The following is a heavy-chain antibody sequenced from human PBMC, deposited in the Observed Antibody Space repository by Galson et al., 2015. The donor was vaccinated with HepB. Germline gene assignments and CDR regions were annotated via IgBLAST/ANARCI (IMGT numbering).Heavy chain of an antibody. V-gene: IGHV3-23*01. Sequence: SLRLSCAASGFTFSGYAMNWVRQAPGKGLEWVSTISSSGSTTNFSDSVQGRFTISRDNSKNTLYLQMNSLRAEDTALYYCAKHSGSGTYYQRQFDPWGQGTLVTVSS. CDR1: GFTFSGYA. CDR3: AKHSGSGTYYQRQFDP. J-gene: IGHJ5*02. D-gene: IGHD3-10*01. CDR2: ISSSGSTT.